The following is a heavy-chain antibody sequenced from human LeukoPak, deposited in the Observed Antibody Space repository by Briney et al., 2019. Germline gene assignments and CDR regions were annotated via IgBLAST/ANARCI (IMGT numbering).Heavy chain of an antibody. CDR1: GGSINNANYY. CDR2: IYYSGST. V-gene: IGHV4-39*01. J-gene: IGHJ4*02. CDR3: ARQNVDTAMVTWSDY. Sequence: SETLSLTCTVSGGSINNANYYWGWIRQPPGKGLEWIGSIYYSGSTYYNPSLKSRVTISVDTSKNQFSLRLSSVTAADTALYYCARQNVDTAMVTWSDYWGQGTLVTVSS. D-gene: IGHD5-18*01.